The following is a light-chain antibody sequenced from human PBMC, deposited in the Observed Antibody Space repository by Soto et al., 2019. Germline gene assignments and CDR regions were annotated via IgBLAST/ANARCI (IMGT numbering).Light chain of an antibody. J-gene: IGLJ1*01. CDR1: SSDVATYDY. CDR2: DVS. V-gene: IGLV2-14*01. Sequence: QSALTQPVSVSGSPGQSITISCTGTSSDVATYDYVSWYQQYPGKAPKLIIYDVSNRPSGVSNRFSGSKSGNTASLTISGLQAEDEAEYYCNSFTTTITRFVFGTGSKLTVL. CDR3: NSFTTTITRFV.